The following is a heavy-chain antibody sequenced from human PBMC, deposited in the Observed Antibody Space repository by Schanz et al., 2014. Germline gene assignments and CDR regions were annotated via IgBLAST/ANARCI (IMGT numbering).Heavy chain of an antibody. J-gene: IGHJ4*02. CDR2: ISSTSTI. V-gene: IGHV3-48*02. Sequence: EVQLVESGGGLVQPGGSLRLSCAASGFSVSACSMNWVRQAPGKGPEWVSFISSTSTIYYAQSVKGRFTISRDIVKNSVYLQMNRLRDEDTAVYYCARGGATRFDYWGQGTLVTVSS. D-gene: IGHD1-26*01. CDR3: ARGGATRFDY. CDR1: GFSVSACS.